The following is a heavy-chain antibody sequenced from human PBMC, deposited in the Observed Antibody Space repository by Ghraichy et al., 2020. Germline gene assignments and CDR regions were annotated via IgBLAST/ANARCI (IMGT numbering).Heavy chain of an antibody. CDR1: GFAFSSNW. J-gene: IGHJ4*02. V-gene: IGHV3-74*01. Sequence: GGSLRLSCAASGFAFSSNWMHWVRQAPGKGLVWVSRINGDGSSTNYADSVKDRFTISRDNAKNTLYLQMNSLRAEDTAVYYCAPLYNDGTGHYYTTKYWGQGTRVTVSS. CDR3: APLYNDGTGHYYTTKY. D-gene: IGHD3-10*01. CDR2: INGDGSST.